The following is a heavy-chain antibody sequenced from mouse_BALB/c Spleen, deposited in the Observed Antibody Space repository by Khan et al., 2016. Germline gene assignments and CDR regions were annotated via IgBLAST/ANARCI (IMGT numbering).Heavy chain of an antibody. CDR3: ARGGSSYEGAMDF. CDR1: GYSITSDYA. Sequence: EVQLQESGPGLVKPSQSLSLTCTVTGYSITSDYAWNWIRQFPGNKLEWMGYISFSGSTSYNPSLKSRISITRDTSKNQFFLQLNSVTTEDTATXYCARGGSSYEGAMDFWGQGTSVTVSS. CDR2: ISFSGST. D-gene: IGHD1-1*01. J-gene: IGHJ4*01. V-gene: IGHV3-2*02.